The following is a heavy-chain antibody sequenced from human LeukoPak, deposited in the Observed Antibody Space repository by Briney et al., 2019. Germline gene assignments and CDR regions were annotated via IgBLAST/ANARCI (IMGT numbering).Heavy chain of an antibody. Sequence: GGSLRLSCAASGFTFSNAWMSWVRQAPGKGLEWGGRIKSKTDGGTTDYAAPVKGRFTISRDDSKNTLYLQMNSLKTEDTAVYYCTTDLIVVVIRVDAFDIWGQGTMVTVSS. CDR2: IKSKTDGGTT. D-gene: IGHD3-22*01. J-gene: IGHJ3*02. V-gene: IGHV3-15*01. CDR3: TTDLIVVVIRVDAFDI. CDR1: GFTFSNAW.